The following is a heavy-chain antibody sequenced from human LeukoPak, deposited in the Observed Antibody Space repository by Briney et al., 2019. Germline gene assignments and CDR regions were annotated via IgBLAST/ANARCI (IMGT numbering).Heavy chain of an antibody. Sequence: SETLSLTCSVPADSITIYYWSWIRQPPGKGLEWIGFIYYSGSTHYEPSLKSRGTISVDTSKNQYSLKLSSVTAADTAVYYCARSSESYDSSGYYSYYFDYWGQGTLVTVSS. V-gene: IGHV4-59*01. CDR3: ARSSESYDSSGYYSYYFDY. CDR1: ADSITIYY. J-gene: IGHJ4*02. D-gene: IGHD3-22*01. CDR2: IYYSGST.